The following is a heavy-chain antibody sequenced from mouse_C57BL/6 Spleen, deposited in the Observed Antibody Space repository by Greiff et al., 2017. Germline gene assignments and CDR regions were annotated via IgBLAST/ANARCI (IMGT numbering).Heavy chain of an antibody. CDR2: INPGSGGT. J-gene: IGHJ1*03. CDR1: GYAFTNYL. Sequence: QVQLQQSGAELVRPGTSVKVSCKASGYAFTNYLIEWVKQRPGQGLEWIGVINPGSGGTTYNEKFKGKATLTADKSSSTAYMQLSSLTSEDSAVYFCARAGYYEGYFDVWGTETTVTVSS. D-gene: IGHD2-3*01. V-gene: IGHV1-54*01. CDR3: ARAGYYEGYFDV.